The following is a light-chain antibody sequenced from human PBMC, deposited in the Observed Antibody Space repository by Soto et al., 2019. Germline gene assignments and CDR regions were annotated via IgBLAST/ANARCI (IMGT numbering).Light chain of an antibody. CDR3: QQYGRSPLT. Sequence: EIVLTQSPGTLSLSPGERAILSCRASQSLSSSFLAWYQQKPGQAPRLLIYSSSNRATGIPDRFSGGGSGTDFTLTISRLEPADFAVYYCQQYGRSPLTFGGGTKVEI. J-gene: IGKJ4*01. V-gene: IGKV3-20*01. CDR2: SSS. CDR1: QSLSSSF.